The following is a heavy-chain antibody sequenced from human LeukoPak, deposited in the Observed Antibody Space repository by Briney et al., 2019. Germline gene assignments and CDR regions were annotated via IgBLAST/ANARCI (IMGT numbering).Heavy chain of an antibody. V-gene: IGHV3-30-3*01. CDR1: GFTFSSYA. CDR2: ISYDGSNK. J-gene: IGHJ4*02. Sequence: GGSLRLSCAASGFTFSSYAMHWVRQAPGKGLEWVAVISYDGSNKYYADSVKGRFTISRDNSKNTLYLQMNSLRAEDTALYYCAKDRSVAGPYYFDYWGQGTLVTVSS. D-gene: IGHD6-19*01. CDR3: AKDRSVAGPYYFDY.